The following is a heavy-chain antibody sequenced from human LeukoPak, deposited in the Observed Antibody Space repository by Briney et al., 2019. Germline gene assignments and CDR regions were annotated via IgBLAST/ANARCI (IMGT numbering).Heavy chain of an antibody. D-gene: IGHD2-15*01. CDR2: INPNSGGT. CDR3: ARHGYCSGGSCYWDY. Sequence: GASVKVSCKASGDTFTGYYLHWVRQAPGQGLEWMGWINPNSGGTNYAQKFQGRVTMTRDTSISAAYMELSRLRSDDTAGYYCARHGYCSGGSCYWDYWGQGTLVTVSS. V-gene: IGHV1-2*02. J-gene: IGHJ4*02. CDR1: GDTFTGYY.